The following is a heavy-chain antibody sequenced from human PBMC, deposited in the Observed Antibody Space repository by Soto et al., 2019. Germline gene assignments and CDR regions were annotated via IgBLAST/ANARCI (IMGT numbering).Heavy chain of an antibody. CDR2: IYYSGST. D-gene: IGHD2-15*01. CDR3: ARVRVEMAYSDAFDI. V-gene: IGHV4-59*01. Sequence: SETLSLTCTVSVGSISSYYWSLIRQPPGKGLECIWYIYYSGSTNYNPSLKSRVTISVDTSKNQFSLKLSSVTAANTAVYYCARVRVEMAYSDAFDIWGQGTRVTVSS. J-gene: IGHJ3*02. CDR1: VGSISSYY.